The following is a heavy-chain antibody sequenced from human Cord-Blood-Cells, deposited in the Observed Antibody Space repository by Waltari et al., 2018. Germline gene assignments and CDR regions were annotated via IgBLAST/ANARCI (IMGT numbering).Heavy chain of an antibody. CDR1: GGSVSSGSYY. V-gene: IGHV4-61*01. CDR2: IYYSGST. J-gene: IGHJ5*02. Sequence: QVQLQESGPGLVKPSETLSLTCTVSGGSVSSGSYYWSWIRQPPGKGLEWIGYIYYSGSTNYTPSLKGRDTISVDTSKNQFSLKLGSVTAADTAVYYCAIGRGGVRGVLPNHNWFDPWGQGTLVTVSS. D-gene: IGHD3-10*01. CDR3: AIGRGGVRGVLPNHNWFDP.